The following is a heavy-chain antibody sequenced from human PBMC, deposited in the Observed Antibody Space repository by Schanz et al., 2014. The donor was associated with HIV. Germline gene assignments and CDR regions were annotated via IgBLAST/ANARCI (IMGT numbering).Heavy chain of an antibody. CDR2: IIPIFVTP. Sequence: QVQLVQSGAEVKKPGSSVKVSCKASGGFFSYHAINWVRQAPGQGLEWMGGIIPIFVTPNYAQKFQGRVTITADESTSTAYMELSSLRSDDTAMYYCARGLKDSSSSEAFHIWGQGIMVTVSS. CDR1: GGFFSYHA. J-gene: IGHJ3*02. D-gene: IGHD6-6*01. V-gene: IGHV1-69*01. CDR3: ARGLKDSSSSEAFHI.